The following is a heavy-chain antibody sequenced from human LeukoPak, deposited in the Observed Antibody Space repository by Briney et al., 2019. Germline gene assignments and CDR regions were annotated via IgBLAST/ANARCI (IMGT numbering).Heavy chain of an antibody. Sequence: SETLSLTCDVSRYSISSNCYWAWIRQPPGKGLGWLGSIYYSGDTYYNPSLKSRVTCSVDTSKNQFSLKLNSVTAADTAVYYCARAHYDGDYQYYFDYWGQGIPVTVSS. V-gene: IGHV4-38-2*01. CDR3: ARAHYDGDYQYYFDY. CDR2: IYYSGDT. CDR1: RYSISSNCY. J-gene: IGHJ4*02. D-gene: IGHD4-17*01.